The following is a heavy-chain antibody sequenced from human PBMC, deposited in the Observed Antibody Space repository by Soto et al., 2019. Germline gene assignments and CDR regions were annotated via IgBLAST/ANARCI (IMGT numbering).Heavy chain of an antibody. D-gene: IGHD4-17*01. Sequence: VSCWASGCTFTSSGISWVIQTPGQRLVWKVWFSYYNGNTNYAPTLQGRVTITTDTSTSTYHLKLSCLSADDTAMLYCARDYGDYVWGKGTTVTVSS. V-gene: IGHV1-18*01. J-gene: IGHJ6*04. CDR1: GCTFTSSG. CDR2: FSYYNGNT. CDR3: ARDYGDYV.